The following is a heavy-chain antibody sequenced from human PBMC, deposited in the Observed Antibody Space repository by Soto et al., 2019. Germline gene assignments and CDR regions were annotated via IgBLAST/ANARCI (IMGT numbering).Heavy chain of an antibody. D-gene: IGHD3-10*01. CDR3: ARSADSGSYLLWFDP. V-gene: IGHV4-39*01. CDR2: MYHTGFT. Sequence: QLQLQESGPGLVKPSETLSLTCTVSGDSVSGSTYYWGWIRQPPGKGLEWIGSMYHTGFTYYNPSLKSRVTISVDTSKNQFSLKLSSVAAADTAVYYCARSADSGSYLLWFDPWGQGTLVTVSS. J-gene: IGHJ5*02. CDR1: GDSVSGSTYY.